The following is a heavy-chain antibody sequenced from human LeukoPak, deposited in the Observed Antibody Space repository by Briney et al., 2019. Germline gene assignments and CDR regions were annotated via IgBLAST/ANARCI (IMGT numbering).Heavy chain of an antibody. CDR3: AKDIYGTGIQDAFDI. CDR1: GFTFDDYA. Sequence: QPGRSLRLSCAASGFTFDDYAMHWVRHAPGKGLEWVSSISWNSGRIVYADSVKGRFTISRDNAKNSLYLQMNSLRVEDMALYFCAKDIYGTGIQDAFDIWGQGTMVTVSS. CDR2: ISWNSGRI. D-gene: IGHD1-1*01. J-gene: IGHJ3*02. V-gene: IGHV3-9*03.